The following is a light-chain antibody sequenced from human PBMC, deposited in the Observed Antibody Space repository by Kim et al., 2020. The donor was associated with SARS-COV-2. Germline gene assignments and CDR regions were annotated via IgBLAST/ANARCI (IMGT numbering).Light chain of an antibody. V-gene: IGKV3-20*01. Sequence: LSPGEIATLSCRASQIISSNYLAWYQQKPGQAPRLLIFGASGKATGIPDRFSGSGSGTDFTLTISGLEPEDSAVYYCHQFGSVPDTFGGGTKVEI. J-gene: IGKJ4*01. CDR2: GAS. CDR3: HQFGSVPDT. CDR1: QIISSNY.